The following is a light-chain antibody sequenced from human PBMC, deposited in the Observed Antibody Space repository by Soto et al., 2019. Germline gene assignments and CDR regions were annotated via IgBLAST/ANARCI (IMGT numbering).Light chain of an antibody. CDR2: AAS. Sequence: DIQMTQSPFSLSASVGDRVTITCRASQSISTYLNWYQQRPGKAPKLLIYAASNLQSGVPSRFSGSGSGTDFTLTVSSLQPEDVATYYCQQSYSAPRTFGQGTKLESK. CDR3: QQSYSAPRT. CDR1: QSISTY. V-gene: IGKV1-39*01. J-gene: IGKJ2*01.